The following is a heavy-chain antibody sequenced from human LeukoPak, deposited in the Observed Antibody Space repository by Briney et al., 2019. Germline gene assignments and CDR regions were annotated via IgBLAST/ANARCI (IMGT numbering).Heavy chain of an antibody. CDR2: IYPRDGST. CDR3: ARDQEGFDY. CDR1: GYTFTSNY. J-gene: IGHJ4*02. Sequence: ASVKVSCKASGYTFTSNYIHWVRQAPGQGLEWMGVIYPRDGSTSYAQKFQGRVTVTRDTSTSTVHMELSGLRSEDTAVYYCARDQEGFDYWGQGTLVTVSS. V-gene: IGHV1-46*01.